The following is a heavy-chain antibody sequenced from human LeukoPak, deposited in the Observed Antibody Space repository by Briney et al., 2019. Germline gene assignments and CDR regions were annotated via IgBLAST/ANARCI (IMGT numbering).Heavy chain of an antibody. CDR2: ISSSSSYI. CDR3: ARAPLRGIVVVVAATSSPPDY. J-gene: IGHJ4*02. V-gene: IGHV3-21*01. CDR1: GFTFSSYS. Sequence: GGSLRLSCAASGFTFSSYSMNWVRQAPGKGLEWFSSISSSSSYIYYAASVKGRFTISRDNAKNSLYLQMNSLRAEDTAVYYCARAPLRGIVVVVAATSSPPDYGGQGTLVTVSS. D-gene: IGHD2-15*01.